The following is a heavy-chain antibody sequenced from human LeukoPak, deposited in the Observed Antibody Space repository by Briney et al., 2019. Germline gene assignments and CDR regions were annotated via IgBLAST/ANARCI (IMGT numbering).Heavy chain of an antibody. D-gene: IGHD2-2*01. J-gene: IGHJ4*02. Sequence: PGGSLRLSCAASGFTFSSNAMSWVRQAPGKGLEWVSAISGSGGSTYYADSVKGRFTISRDNSKNTLYLQMNSLRAEDTAVYYCAKDLMMVPAASVFWGQGTLVTVSS. V-gene: IGHV3-23*01. CDR3: AKDLMMVPAASVF. CDR1: GFTFSSNA. CDR2: ISGSGGST.